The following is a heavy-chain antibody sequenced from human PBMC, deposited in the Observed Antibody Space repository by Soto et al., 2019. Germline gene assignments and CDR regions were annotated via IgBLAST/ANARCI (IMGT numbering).Heavy chain of an antibody. Sequence: PSETLSLTCTVSGGSISSSSYNWGWIRQPPGKGLEWIGTIDYSGGTYYNPSLKSRVAISVDTSKNQFSLKLSSVTAADTAVYYCARRGKGYYDSSGYYLRWFEPWRQGPLVTVS. D-gene: IGHD3-22*01. J-gene: IGHJ5*02. CDR2: IDYSGGT. V-gene: IGHV4-39*01. CDR3: ARRGKGYYDSSGYYLRWFEP. CDR1: GGSISSSSYN.